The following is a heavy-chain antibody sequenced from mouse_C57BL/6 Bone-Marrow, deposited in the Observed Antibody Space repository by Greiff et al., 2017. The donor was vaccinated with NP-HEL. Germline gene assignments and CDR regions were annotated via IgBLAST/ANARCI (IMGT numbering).Heavy chain of an antibody. D-gene: IGHD2-2*01. CDR1: GYTFTSYW. V-gene: IGHV1-55*01. CDR2: IYPGSGST. CDR3: ARWKGYDGFAY. Sequence: VKLQQSGAELVKPGASVKMSCKASGYTFTSYWITWVKQRPGQGLEWIGDIYPGSGSTNYNEKFKSKATLTVDTSSSTAYMQLSSLTSEDSAVYYCARWKGYDGFAYWGQGTLVTVSA. J-gene: IGHJ3*01.